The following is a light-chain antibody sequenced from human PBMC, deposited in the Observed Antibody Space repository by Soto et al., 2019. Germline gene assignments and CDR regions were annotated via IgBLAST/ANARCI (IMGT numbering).Light chain of an antibody. CDR2: EGS. Sequence: QSALTQPPSASGSPGQSVTISCTGTSSDVGGYDRVSWFQQHPGKAPKLIIYEGSKRPSGVSNRFSGSKSGNTASLTISGLQAEDEADYYCCSYAGSSRVFGGGTKVTVL. J-gene: IGLJ2*01. CDR1: SSDVGGYDR. V-gene: IGLV2-23*01. CDR3: CSYAGSSRV.